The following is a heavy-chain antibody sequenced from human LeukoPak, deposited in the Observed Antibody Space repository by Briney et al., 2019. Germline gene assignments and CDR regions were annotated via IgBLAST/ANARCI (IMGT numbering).Heavy chain of an antibody. CDR2: IWYDGSNK. J-gene: IGHJ4*02. CDR3: AKGRYSSSFFDY. Sequence: PGRSLRLSCAASGFTFSSYGMHWVRQAPGKGLEWVAVIWYDGSNKYYADSVKGRFTISRDNSKNTLYLQMNSLRAEDTAVYYCAKGRYSSSFFDYWGQGTLVTVSS. CDR1: GFTFSSYG. V-gene: IGHV3-33*06. D-gene: IGHD6-6*01.